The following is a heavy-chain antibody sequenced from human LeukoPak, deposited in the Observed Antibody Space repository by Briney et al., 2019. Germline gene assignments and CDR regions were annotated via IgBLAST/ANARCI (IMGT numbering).Heavy chain of an antibody. V-gene: IGHV1-18*04. CDR2: ISAYNSKT. Sequence: DSVTLSCKVSGYTFINYGFSWVRQAPRHGLGWMGWISAYNSKTTYLKKFHGRVTITTDTCTNTVYMEMRRIRSDDTGLYYCARVSSNSRVAGYEPQWYFDLWGRGTPVTVSP. D-gene: IGHD2/OR15-2a*01. J-gene: IGHJ2*01. CDR3: ARVSSNSRVAGYEPQWYFDL. CDR1: GYTFINYG.